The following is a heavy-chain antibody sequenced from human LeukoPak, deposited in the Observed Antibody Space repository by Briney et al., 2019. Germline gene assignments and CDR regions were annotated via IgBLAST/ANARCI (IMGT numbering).Heavy chain of an antibody. J-gene: IGHJ4*01. Sequence: SETLSLTCAVSGGSITPYFWSWIRQPPGKGLEWIGYMDYSRVSNYSPSLKSRVTMPVDTSKNHFSLNLRSVTAADSGVYFCARGYAAAGLFDHWGHGTLVTVSS. CDR1: GGSITPYF. V-gene: IGHV4-59*01. D-gene: IGHD6-25*01. CDR2: MDYSRVS. CDR3: ARGYAAAGLFDH.